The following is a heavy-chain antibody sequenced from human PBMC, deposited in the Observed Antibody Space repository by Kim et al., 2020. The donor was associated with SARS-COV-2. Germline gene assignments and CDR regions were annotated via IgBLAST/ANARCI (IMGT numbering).Heavy chain of an antibody. CDR1: GFTFSSYA. D-gene: IGHD3-10*01. CDR3: AKSLGRAFRSLYYFDY. V-gene: IGHV3-23*01. J-gene: IGHJ4*02. CDR2: ISGSGGST. Sequence: GGSLRLSCAASGFTFSSYAMSWVRQAPGKGLEWVSAISGSGGSTYYADSVKGRFTISRDNSKNTLYLQMNSLRAEDTAVYYCAKSLGRAFRSLYYFDYWGQGTLVTVSS.